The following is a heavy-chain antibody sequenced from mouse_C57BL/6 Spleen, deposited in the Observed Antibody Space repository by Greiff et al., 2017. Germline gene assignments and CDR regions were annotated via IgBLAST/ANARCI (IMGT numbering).Heavy chain of an antibody. J-gene: IGHJ4*01. CDR2: ISSGSSTI. CDR1: GFTFSDYG. D-gene: IGHD1-1*02. V-gene: IGHV5-17*01. Sequence: EVQLVESGGGLVKPGGSLKLSCAASGFTFSDYGMHWVRQAPEKGLEWVAYISSGSSTIYYADTVKGRFTISRDNAKNTLFLQMTSLRSEDTAMYYCARPRLLYYYAMDYWGQGTSVTVSS. CDR3: ARPRLLYYYAMDY.